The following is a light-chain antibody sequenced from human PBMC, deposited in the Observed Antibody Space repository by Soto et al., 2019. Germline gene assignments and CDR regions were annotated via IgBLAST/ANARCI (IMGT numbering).Light chain of an antibody. CDR2: SNN. J-gene: IGLJ2*01. CDR1: SSNIRSNT. Sequence: QSALTQPPSASGTPGQRVTISCSGSSSNIRSNTVSWYQQLPGTAPKLLIYSNNQRPSGVPDRFSGSKSGTSASLAISGLQSEDEADYYCAAWDDSLNGHVAFGGGTKLTVL. V-gene: IGLV1-44*01. CDR3: AAWDDSLNGHVA.